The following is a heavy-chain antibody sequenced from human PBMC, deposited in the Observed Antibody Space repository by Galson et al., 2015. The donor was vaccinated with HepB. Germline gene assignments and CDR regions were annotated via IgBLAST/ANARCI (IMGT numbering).Heavy chain of an antibody. Sequence: SVKVSCKASGGTFSSYTISWVRQAPGQGLEWMGRIIPILGIADCAQKFQGRVTITADKSTSTAYMELSSLRSEDTAVYYCATALSYCSSTSCYQGGHAFDIWGQGTMVTVSS. J-gene: IGHJ3*02. CDR1: GGTFSSYT. CDR2: IIPILGIA. D-gene: IGHD2-2*01. V-gene: IGHV1-69*02. CDR3: ATALSYCSSTSCYQGGHAFDI.